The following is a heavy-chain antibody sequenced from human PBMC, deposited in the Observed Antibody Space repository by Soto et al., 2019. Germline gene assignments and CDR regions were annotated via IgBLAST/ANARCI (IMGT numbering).Heavy chain of an antibody. J-gene: IGHJ4*02. CDR1: GFTFSTYA. CDR3: AKRVAASGSGWDY. D-gene: IGHD6-13*01. V-gene: IGHV3-23*01. Sequence: LRLSCAASGFTFSTYAMTWVRQAPGKGLEWVSGITYNGADRYYADSVRGRFTISRDNSKNTLYLQMNSLRAEDTALYYCAKRVAASGSGWDYWGQGTLVTVSS. CDR2: ITYNGADR.